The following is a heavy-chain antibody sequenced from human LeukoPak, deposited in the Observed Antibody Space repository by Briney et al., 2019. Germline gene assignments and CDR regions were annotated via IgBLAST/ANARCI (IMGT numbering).Heavy chain of an antibody. V-gene: IGHV3-21*01. CDR1: GFPFSSYS. CDR3: ARGGVPYYYYYMDV. Sequence: GGSLRLSCAASGFPFSSYSMNWVRQAPGKGLEWLSSISSSSNYIYYADSVKGRFTISRDNAKNSLFLQMNSLRAEDTAVYYCARGGVPYYYYYMDVWGKGTTVTVSS. CDR2: ISSSSNYI. J-gene: IGHJ6*03. D-gene: IGHD2-8*01.